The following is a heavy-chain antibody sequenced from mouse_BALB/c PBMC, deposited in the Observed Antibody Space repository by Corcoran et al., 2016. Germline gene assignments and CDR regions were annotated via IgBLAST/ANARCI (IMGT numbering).Heavy chain of an antibody. Sequence: QVQLQQSGPELVKPGASVKMSCKASGYTFTSYYIHWVKQRPGQGLEWIGWLYPGDGSTKYNEKFKGKTTLTADKSSSTAYMLLSSLTSEDSAIYFCASGYLYYFDYWGQGTTLTVSS. CDR3: ASGYLYYFDY. J-gene: IGHJ2*01. D-gene: IGHD3-2*02. CDR1: GYTFTSYY. V-gene: IGHV1S56*01. CDR2: LYPGDGST.